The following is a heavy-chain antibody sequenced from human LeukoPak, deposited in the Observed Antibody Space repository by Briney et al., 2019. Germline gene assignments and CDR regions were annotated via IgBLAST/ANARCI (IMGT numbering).Heavy chain of an antibody. CDR3: ANPSDYADYLPFAS. CDR1: GFTFRNYG. D-gene: IGHD4-17*01. Sequence: GGSLRLSCAASGFTFRNYGMHWVRQAPGKGLEWVALIYYDGSNNYYADSVKGRFTISRDNSKNTVYLQMNSLRVEDTAVYYCANPSDYADYLPFASWGQGTLVTVSS. J-gene: IGHJ4*02. V-gene: IGHV3-33*06. CDR2: IYYDGSNN.